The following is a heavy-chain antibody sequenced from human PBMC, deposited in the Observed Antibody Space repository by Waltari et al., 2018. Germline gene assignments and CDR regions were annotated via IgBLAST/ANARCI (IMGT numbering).Heavy chain of an antibody. D-gene: IGHD1-26*01. Sequence: QVQLQQWGAGLLKPSETLSLTCAVYGGSFSGYSWSWIRQPPGKGLEWSGEINHSGNTNHNPSLKSRVTISVDTSKNQFSLKLSSVTAADTAVYYCAREVGATHLWDVWGQGTLVTVSS. CDR3: AREVGATHLWDV. J-gene: IGHJ4*02. V-gene: IGHV4-34*01. CDR1: GGSFSGYS. CDR2: INHSGNT.